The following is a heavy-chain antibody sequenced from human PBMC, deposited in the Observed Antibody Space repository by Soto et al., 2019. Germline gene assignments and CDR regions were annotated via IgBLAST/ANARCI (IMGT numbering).Heavy chain of an antibody. CDR3: ARVRYCSTPRCFRELKY. CDR2: ITYDGRTV. Sequence: QVQLVESGGGVVQPGKSLRLSCAASGFTFRNNAMYWVRQAPGKGLEWVALITYDGRTVYHAESVKRRFTISRDNSQIALHLQVGGLRAEDTAVYYCARVRYCSTPRCFRELKYWGQGSLGCVSS. J-gene: IGHJ4*02. V-gene: IGHV3-30-3*01. CDR1: GFTFRNNA. D-gene: IGHD2-2*01.